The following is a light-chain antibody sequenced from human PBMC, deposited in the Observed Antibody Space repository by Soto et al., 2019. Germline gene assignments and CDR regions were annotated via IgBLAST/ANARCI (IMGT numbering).Light chain of an antibody. CDR1: QSIRSW. V-gene: IGKV1-5*03. CDR2: QAS. Sequence: DIQMTQSPSTLSASVGDRVTITCRASQSIRSWLAWYQQKPGKAPKLLIYQASSLESGVPSRFSGSGSGREFTLTISSLQSEDFAVYYCQQYNNWPRTFGQGTKV. CDR3: QQYNNWPRT. J-gene: IGKJ1*01.